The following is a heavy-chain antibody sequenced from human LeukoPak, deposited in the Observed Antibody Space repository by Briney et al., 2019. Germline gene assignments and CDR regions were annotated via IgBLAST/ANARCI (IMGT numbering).Heavy chain of an antibody. CDR1: GYSFTTYW. CDR2: IYPGDSDT. V-gene: IGHV5-51*01. Sequence: GESLKISCKGSGYSFTTYWIGWVRQMPRKGLEWMGIIYPGDSDTRYSPSFQGQITISVDKSISTAYLQWSTLKASDTAMYYCARHHRGVGADWFGPWGQGTLVTVSS. J-gene: IGHJ5*02. CDR3: ARHHRGVGADWFGP. D-gene: IGHD1-26*01.